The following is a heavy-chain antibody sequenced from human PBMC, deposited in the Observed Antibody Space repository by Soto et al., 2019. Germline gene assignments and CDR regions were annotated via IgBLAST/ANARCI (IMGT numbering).Heavy chain of an antibody. CDR2: ISYDGSNK. D-gene: IGHD2-21*01. CDR3: AKDFQGGGYDCPVGGDCYSRFDY. V-gene: IGHV3-30*18. J-gene: IGHJ4*02. CDR1: GFTFSSYG. Sequence: GGSLRLSCAASGFTFSSYGMHWVRQAPGKGLEWVAVISYDGSNKYYADSVKGRFTISRDNSKNTLYLQMNSLRAEDTAVYYCAKDFQGGGYDCPVGGDCYSRFDYWGQGTLVTVSS.